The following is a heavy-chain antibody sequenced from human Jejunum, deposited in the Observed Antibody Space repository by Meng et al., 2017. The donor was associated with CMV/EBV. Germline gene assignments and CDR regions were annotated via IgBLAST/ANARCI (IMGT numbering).Heavy chain of an antibody. V-gene: IGHV4-61*08. CDR2: ISRSGTT. CDR3: ARGRVYYYGWNPPYAMDV. CDR1: GGFS. D-gene: IGHD3-10*01. Sequence: GGFSWTWIRQTPEKGREWIGYISRSGTTNDNPSLKSRLTMSVDASQNQFSLNLRSVTAADTAVYHCARGRVYYYGWNPPYAMDVWGRGTTVTVSS. J-gene: IGHJ6*02.